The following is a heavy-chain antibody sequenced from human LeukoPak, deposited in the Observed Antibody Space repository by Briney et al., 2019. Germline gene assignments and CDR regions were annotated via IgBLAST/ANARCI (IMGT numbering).Heavy chain of an antibody. D-gene: IGHD1/OR15-1a*01. J-gene: IGHJ4*02. CDR3: ATSESQTRFDY. Sequence: NLGESLKISCKGSGYSFTTYWIGWVRQLPGKGLEWIGIIFPGDSDTTYSPSLQGQVTISADKSIDTAYLQWSSLRASDTAMYYCATSESQTRFDYWGQGTPVTVSS. V-gene: IGHV5-51*01. CDR2: IFPGDSDT. CDR1: GYSFTTYW.